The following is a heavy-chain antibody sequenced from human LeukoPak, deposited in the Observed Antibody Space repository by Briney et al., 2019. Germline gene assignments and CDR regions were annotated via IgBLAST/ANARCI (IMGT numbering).Heavy chain of an antibody. V-gene: IGHV1-18*01. Sequence: GASVKVSCKASGYTFTSYGISWVRQAPGQGLEWMGWISAYNGNTNYAQKLQGRVTMTTDTSTSTAYMEPRSLRSDDTAVYYCARRAPYSSSWLNYYYYYMDVWGKGTTVTISS. J-gene: IGHJ6*03. CDR3: ARRAPYSSSWLNYYYYYMDV. CDR2: ISAYNGNT. D-gene: IGHD6-13*01. CDR1: GYTFTSYG.